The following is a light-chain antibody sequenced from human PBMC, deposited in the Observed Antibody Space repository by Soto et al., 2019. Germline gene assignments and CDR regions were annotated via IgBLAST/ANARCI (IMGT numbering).Light chain of an antibody. J-gene: IGKJ5*01. CDR2: GAS. V-gene: IGKV3-20*01. CDR1: QSISSTY. CDR3: QQYGISQWIT. Sequence: EIVLTQSPGTLSLSPGERATLSCRASQSISSTYLAWYQQKPGQAPRLLIYGASSRATGIPDRFSGSGSGTDFTLTITRLEPEDFAVYYCQQYGISQWITFGHGTRLEIK.